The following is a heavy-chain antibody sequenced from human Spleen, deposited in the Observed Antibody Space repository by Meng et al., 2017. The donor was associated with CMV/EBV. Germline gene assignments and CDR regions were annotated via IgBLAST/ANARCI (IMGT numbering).Heavy chain of an antibody. CDR3: ARDRDSSGWYIFDY. J-gene: IGHJ4*02. V-gene: IGHV1-2*02. Sequence: ASVKVSCKTSGYTFTDCFIDWVRQAPGQGLEWMGWINPHTGTTHYAQNFQGRVTMTRDTSINTVYMELTNLRSDDTAFYYCARDRDSSGWYIFDYWGQGSLVTVSS. CDR1: GYTFTDCF. CDR2: INPHTGTT. D-gene: IGHD6-19*01.